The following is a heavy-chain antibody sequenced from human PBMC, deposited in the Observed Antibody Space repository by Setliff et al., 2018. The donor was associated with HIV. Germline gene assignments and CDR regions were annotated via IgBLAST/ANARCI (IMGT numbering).Heavy chain of an antibody. CDR1: GFTFSSYA. CDR2: ISYDGSNK. J-gene: IGHJ4*02. D-gene: IGHD6-13*01. Sequence: GSLRLSCAASGFTFSSYAMHWVRQAPGKGLEWVAVISYDGSNKYYADSVKGRLTISRDNSKNTLYLQMNSLRAEDTAVYCCARVQQQLLQEDDYFDYWGQGTLVTVSS. V-gene: IGHV3-30*04. CDR3: ARVQQQLLQEDDYFDY.